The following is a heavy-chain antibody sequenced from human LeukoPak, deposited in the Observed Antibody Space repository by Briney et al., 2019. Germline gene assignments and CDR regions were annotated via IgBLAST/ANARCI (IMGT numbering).Heavy chain of an antibody. V-gene: IGHV1-46*01. D-gene: IGHD3-22*01. J-gene: IGHJ4*02. CDR2: INPSGGST. Sequence: ASVPVSCKASGYTFISYYMYWVRQAPGQGLAWMGIINPSGGSTSYAQKLQGRVTMTRDMSTSTVYMELSSLRSEDTAVYYCARESGDTSGYYPVWGQGTLVTVSS. CDR1: GYTFISYY. CDR3: ARESGDTSGYYPV.